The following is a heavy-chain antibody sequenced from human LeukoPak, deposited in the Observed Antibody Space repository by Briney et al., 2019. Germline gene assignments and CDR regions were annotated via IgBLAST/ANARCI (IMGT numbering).Heavy chain of an antibody. D-gene: IGHD3-3*01. J-gene: IGHJ6*03. Sequence: PGGSLRLSCAASGFTFNNAWMSWVRQAPGKGLEWVGRIKSKTDGGTTDYAAPVKGRFSISRDNAKNSLYLQMNSLRAEDTALYYCARERTLSYYDFWSGYGSYMDVWGKGTTVTVSS. V-gene: IGHV3-15*05. CDR3: ARERTLSYYDFWSGYGSYMDV. CDR1: GFTFNNAW. CDR2: IKSKTDGGTT.